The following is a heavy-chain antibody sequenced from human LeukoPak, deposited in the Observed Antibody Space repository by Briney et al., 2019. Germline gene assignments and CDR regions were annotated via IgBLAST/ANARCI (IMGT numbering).Heavy chain of an antibody. CDR3: ARAGGYYYGSGMDV. Sequence: PGGSLRLSCAASGFTFSSYGMSWVRQAPGQGLEWVSAIGSAGETYYPGYVKGRFTNARENAKNSLYLQMNSLRAGDTAVYYCARAGGYYYGSGMDVWGKGTTVTISS. J-gene: IGHJ6*04. D-gene: IGHD3-10*01. V-gene: IGHV3-13*01. CDR2: IGSAGET. CDR1: GFTFSSYG.